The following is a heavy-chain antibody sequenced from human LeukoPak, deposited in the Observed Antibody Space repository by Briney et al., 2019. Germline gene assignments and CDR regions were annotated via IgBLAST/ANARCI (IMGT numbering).Heavy chain of an antibody. V-gene: IGHV1-2*02. D-gene: IGHD3-22*01. CDR2: TNPDSGAA. CDR1: GSTFTDSY. CDR3: ARAPITMIIVAQFDH. Sequence: ASVKVSCKASGSTFTDSYIHWVRQPPGHGIELMGSTNPDSGAANYELNFQGRVTMTRDTTISTAYMVLTRLKSGDTAIYYCARAPITMIIVAQFDHWGQGTLVTVSS. J-gene: IGHJ4*02.